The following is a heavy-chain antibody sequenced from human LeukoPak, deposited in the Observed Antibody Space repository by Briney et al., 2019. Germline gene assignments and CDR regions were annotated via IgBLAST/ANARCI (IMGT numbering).Heavy chain of an antibody. CDR1: GFTFDDYA. CDR3: AKDVTPGIAVAGTH. J-gene: IGHJ4*02. CDR2: ISWNSGSI. V-gene: IGHV3-9*01. Sequence: GGSLRLSCAASGFTFDDYAMPWVRQAPGKGLEWVSGISWNSGSIGYADSVKGRFTISRDNAKNSLYLQMNSLRAEDTALYYCAKDVTPGIAVAGTHWGQGTLVTVSS. D-gene: IGHD6-19*01.